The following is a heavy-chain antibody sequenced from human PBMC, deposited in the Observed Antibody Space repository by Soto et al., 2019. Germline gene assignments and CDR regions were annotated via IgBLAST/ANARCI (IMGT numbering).Heavy chain of an antibody. CDR2: IIPIFGTA. D-gene: IGHD3-22*01. CDR1: GGTFSSYA. CDR3: ARGYYYDSSGYYRPSYYFDY. V-gene: IGHV1-69*13. Sequence: GASVKVSCKASGGTFSSYAISWVRQAPGQGLERMGGIIPIFGTANYAQKFQGRVTITADESTSTAYMELSSLRSEDTAVYYCARGYYYDSSGYYRPSYYFDYWGQGTLVTVSS. J-gene: IGHJ4*02.